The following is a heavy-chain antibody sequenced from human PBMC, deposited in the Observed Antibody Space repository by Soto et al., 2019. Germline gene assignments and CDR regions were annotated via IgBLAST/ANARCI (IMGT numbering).Heavy chain of an antibody. J-gene: IGHJ4*02. Sequence: PGGSLRLSCAASGSSFSTYNMNWVRQAPGKGLEWVSSISSSSSHIDYADSVKGRFTISRDNAKNSLYLQMNSLRAEDTAVYYCARDRDGYNAPFALDYWGQGTVVTVSS. D-gene: IGHD5-12*01. CDR1: GSSFSTYN. CDR3: ARDRDGYNAPFALDY. V-gene: IGHV3-21*04. CDR2: ISSSSSHI.